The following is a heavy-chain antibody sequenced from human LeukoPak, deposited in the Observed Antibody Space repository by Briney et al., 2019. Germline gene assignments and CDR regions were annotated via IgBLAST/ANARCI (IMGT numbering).Heavy chain of an antibody. J-gene: IGHJ4*02. CDR1: GGSISSYY. CDR3: ARDNGSGHFDY. D-gene: IGHD3-10*01. V-gene: IGHV4-59*01. CDR2: IYYSGST. Sequence: SETLSLTCTVSGGSISSYYWSWIRQPPGKGLEWIGYIYYSGSTNYNPSLKSRVTIPVDTSKNQFSLKLSSVTAADTAVYYCARDNGSGHFDYWGQGTLVTVSS.